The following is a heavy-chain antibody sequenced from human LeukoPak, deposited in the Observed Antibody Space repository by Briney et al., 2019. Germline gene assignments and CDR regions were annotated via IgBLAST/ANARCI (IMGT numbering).Heavy chain of an antibody. D-gene: IGHD6-13*01. CDR2: INPSGGST. J-gene: IGHJ5*02. CDR1: GYTFTSSY. V-gene: IGHV1-46*01. Sequence: ASVNVSCKASGYTFTSSYMHWVRQALGQGLEWMGIINPSGGSTSYAQKFQGRVTMTRDTSTSTVYMELSSLRSEDTAVYYCARGIAAAGPRSSWFDPWGQGTLVTVSS. CDR3: ARGIAAAGPRSSWFDP.